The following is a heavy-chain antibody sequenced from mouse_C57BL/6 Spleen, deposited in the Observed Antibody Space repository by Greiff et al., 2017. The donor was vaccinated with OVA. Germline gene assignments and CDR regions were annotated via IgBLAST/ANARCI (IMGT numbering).Heavy chain of an antibody. CDR2: IDPSDSET. V-gene: IGHV1-52*01. CDR1: GYTFTSYW. CDR3: ASRGYYYGGRGDFDG. Sequence: VQLQQPGAELVRPGSSVKLSCKASGYTFTSYWMPWVKQRPIQGLEWIGNIDPSDSETHYNQKFKDKATLTVDKSSSTAYMQLSSLTSEDSAVYYGASRGYYYGGRGDFDGWGTGTTVTVAS. D-gene: IGHD1-1*01. J-gene: IGHJ1*03.